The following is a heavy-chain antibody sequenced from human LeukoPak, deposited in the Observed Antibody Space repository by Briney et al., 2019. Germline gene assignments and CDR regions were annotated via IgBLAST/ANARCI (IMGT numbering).Heavy chain of an antibody. D-gene: IGHD3-22*01. CDR2: IYPGDSDT. CDR3: ARLETFPAVDYYDSSGYYPDY. CDR1: GYSFTSYW. V-gene: IGHV5-51*01. J-gene: IGHJ4*02. Sequence: GESLKISCKGSGYSFTSYWIGWVRQMPGKGLEWMGIIYPGDSDTRYSPSFQGQVTISADKSISTAYLQWSSLKASDTAMYYCARLETFPAVDYYDSSGYYPDYWGQGTLVTVSS.